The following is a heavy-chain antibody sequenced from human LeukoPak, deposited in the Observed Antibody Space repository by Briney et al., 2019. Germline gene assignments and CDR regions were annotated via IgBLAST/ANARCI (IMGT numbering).Heavy chain of an antibody. Sequence: ASVKVSCKASGYTFTSYAMNWVRPAPGQGLEWMGWMNPNSGNTGYAQQFQGRVTMTRDTSMTTAYMDLSSLRSDDTAIYYCARGQVFCDSTRCPRWFDLWGQGTLVTVSS. CDR3: ARGQVFCDSTRCPRWFDL. J-gene: IGHJ5*02. D-gene: IGHD2-2*01. V-gene: IGHV1-8*02. CDR2: MNPNSGNT. CDR1: GYTFTSYA.